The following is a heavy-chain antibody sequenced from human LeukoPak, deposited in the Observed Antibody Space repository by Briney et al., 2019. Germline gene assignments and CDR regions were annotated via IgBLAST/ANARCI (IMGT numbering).Heavy chain of an antibody. V-gene: IGHV3-73*01. CDR3: TRLDCSSTSCYIFDY. Sequence: GGSLRLSCAASGFTFSGSAMHWVRQASGKGLEWVGRIRSKANSYATAYAASVKGRFTISRDDSKNTAYLQMNSLKTEDTTVYYCTRLDCSSTSCYIFDYWGQGTLVTVSS. J-gene: IGHJ4*02. D-gene: IGHD2-2*02. CDR1: GFTFSGSA. CDR2: IRSKANSYAT.